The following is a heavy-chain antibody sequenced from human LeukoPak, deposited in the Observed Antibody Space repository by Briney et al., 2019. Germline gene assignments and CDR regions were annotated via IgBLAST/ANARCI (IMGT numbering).Heavy chain of an antibody. Sequence: PGGSLRLSCAASGFTFSSYGMHWVRQAPGKGLEWMAVILSDGSKEFYTDSVKGRFTISRDNSKNTLYLQMNSLRAEDTAVYYCARDSGYYDSSGNFDYWGQGTLVTVSS. V-gene: IGHV3-33*01. D-gene: IGHD3-22*01. CDR2: ILSDGSKE. J-gene: IGHJ4*02. CDR3: ARDSGYYDSSGNFDY. CDR1: GFTFSSYG.